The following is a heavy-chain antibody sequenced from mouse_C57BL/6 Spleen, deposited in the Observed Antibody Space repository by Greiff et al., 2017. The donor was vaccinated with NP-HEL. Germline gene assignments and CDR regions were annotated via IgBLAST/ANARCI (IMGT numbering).Heavy chain of an antibody. CDR2: IYPRDGST. V-gene: IGHV1-85*01. CDR3: DRNPDGSPYYFDY. CDR1: GYTFTSYD. J-gene: IGHJ2*01. Sequence: VQLQQSGPELVKPGASVKLSCKASGYTFTSYDINWVKQRPGQGLEWIGWIYPRDGSTKYNEKFQGKATLTVDTSSSTAYLELHSLTSEDSAVYVCDRNPDGSPYYFDYWGQGTTLTVSS. D-gene: IGHD2-3*01.